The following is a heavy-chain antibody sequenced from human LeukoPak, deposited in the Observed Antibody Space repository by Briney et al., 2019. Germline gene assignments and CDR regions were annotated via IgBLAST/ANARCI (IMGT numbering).Heavy chain of an antibody. CDR3: AIDITMTHWFDY. D-gene: IGHD3-22*01. CDR2: ISGSGGST. J-gene: IGHJ4*02. V-gene: IGHV3-23*01. CDR1: GFTFSSYA. Sequence: GGSLRLSCAASGFTFSSYAMSWVRQAPGKGLEWVSAISGSGGSTYYADSVKGRFTISRDNSKNTLYLQMNSLRAEDTAVYYCAIDITMTHWFDYWGQGTLVTVSS.